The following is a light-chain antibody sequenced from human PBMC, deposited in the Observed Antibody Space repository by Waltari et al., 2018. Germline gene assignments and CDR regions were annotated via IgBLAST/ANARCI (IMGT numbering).Light chain of an antibody. CDR3: QQYGSSLRT. Sequence: IVLTQSPDTLSLSPGATATLSCRASQAVTADYFAWYQQKPGQAPRLLIYRASSRATGIPDRFSGSGSGTDFTLTISRLGPEDFAVYYCQQYGSSLRTFGQGTKVEI. CDR1: QAVTADY. CDR2: RAS. V-gene: IGKV3-20*01. J-gene: IGKJ1*01.